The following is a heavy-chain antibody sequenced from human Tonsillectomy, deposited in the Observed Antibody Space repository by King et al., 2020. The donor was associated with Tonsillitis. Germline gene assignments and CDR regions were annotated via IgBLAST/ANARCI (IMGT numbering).Heavy chain of an antibody. D-gene: IGHD6-19*01. CDR3: AKEVDSSGWTGNFAY. CDR1: GFTFDDYA. Sequence: VQLVESGGVVVQPGGSLRLSCAASGFTFDDYAMHWVRQAPGKGLEWVSIISWDGGSTYYADSVKGRFTISRDNSKNSLYLQMNSLRAEDTALYYCAKEVDSSGWTGNFAYWGQGTLVTVSS. CDR2: ISWDGGST. V-gene: IGHV3-43D*03. J-gene: IGHJ4*02.